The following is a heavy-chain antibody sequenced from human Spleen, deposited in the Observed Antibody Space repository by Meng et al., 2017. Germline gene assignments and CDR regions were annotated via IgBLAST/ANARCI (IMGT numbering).Heavy chain of an antibody. D-gene: IGHD3-16*02. Sequence: GGSLRLSCAASGLYFRGAWLTWVRQAPGKGLEWVGRIKSTVDGGTADYAPPVKGRFTISRDDAKNTLYLQMNSLKTEDTAVYYCTTDLPFTEGGVITTWGQGTLVTVSS. V-gene: IGHV3-15*01. CDR3: TTDLPFTEGGVITT. J-gene: IGHJ5*02. CDR1: GLYFRGAW. CDR2: IKSTVDGGTA.